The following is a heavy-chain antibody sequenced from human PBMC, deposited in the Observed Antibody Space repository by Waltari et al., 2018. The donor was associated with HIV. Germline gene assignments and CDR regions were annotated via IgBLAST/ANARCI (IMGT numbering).Heavy chain of an antibody. V-gene: IGHV1-8*01. CDR3: ARGTYYYDSSGYYYDRLYYYGMDV. D-gene: IGHD3-22*01. CDR1: YD. Sequence: YDINWVRQATGQGLEWMGWMNPNSGNTGYAQKFQGRVTMTRNTSISTAYMELSSLRSEDTAVYYCARGTYYYDSSGYYYDRLYYYGMDVWGQGTTVTVSS. J-gene: IGHJ6*02. CDR2: MNPNSGNT.